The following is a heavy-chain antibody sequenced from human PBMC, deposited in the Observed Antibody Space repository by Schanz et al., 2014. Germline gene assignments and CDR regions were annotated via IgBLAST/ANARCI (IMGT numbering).Heavy chain of an antibody. Sequence: QVQLVQSGSEVKTPGASVKVSCKASGYTFTRSGISWVRQAPGQGLEWMGWIGGSDGNTNFAQKFQGRGTMTTDTSTSTVYMELRSLTSDDSAVYYCARDRGHVEQLVLEWYYAMDVWGQGTTVAVSS. V-gene: IGHV1-18*01. CDR1: GYTFTRSG. D-gene: IGHD6-6*01. CDR3: ARDRGHVEQLVLEWYYAMDV. J-gene: IGHJ6*02. CDR2: IGGSDGNT.